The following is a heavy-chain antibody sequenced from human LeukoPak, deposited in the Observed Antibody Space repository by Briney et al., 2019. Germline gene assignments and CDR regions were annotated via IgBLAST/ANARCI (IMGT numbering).Heavy chain of an antibody. CDR1: GYTFTSYY. CDR2: INPSGGST. CDR3: ARDVAAAGTLVRNGMDV. J-gene: IGHJ6*02. V-gene: IGHV1-46*01. D-gene: IGHD6-13*01. Sequence: ASVKVSCKASGYTFTSYYMHWVRQAPGQGLEWMGIINPSGGSTSYAQKFQGRVTMARDTSTSTVYMELSSLRSEDTAVYYCARDVAAAGTLVRNGMDVWGQGTTVTVSS.